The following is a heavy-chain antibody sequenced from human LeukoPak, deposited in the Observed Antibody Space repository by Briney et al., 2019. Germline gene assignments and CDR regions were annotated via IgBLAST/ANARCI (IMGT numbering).Heavy chain of an antibody. J-gene: IGHJ5*02. CDR3: VRRRDCTSSSCYSGYFDP. CDR1: GGSFSGYY. V-gene: IGHV4-34*01. CDR2: VHYRGNT. D-gene: IGHD2-2*01. Sequence: SETLSLTCAVYGGSFSGYYWGWIRQPPGKAFEWIGTVHYRGNTYYNPTLRGRVTISLDTSKSQFSLKVTSVTAADTAVYYCVRRRDCTSSSCYSGYFDPWGQGTQVTVSS.